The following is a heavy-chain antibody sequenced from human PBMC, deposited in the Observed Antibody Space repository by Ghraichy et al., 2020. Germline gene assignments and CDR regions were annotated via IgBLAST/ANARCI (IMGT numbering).Heavy chain of an antibody. CDR1: GGSISSSSYY. D-gene: IGHD4-17*01. J-gene: IGHJ5*02. V-gene: IGHV4-39*07. Sequence: SETLSLTCTVSGGSISSSSYYWGWIRQPPGKGLEWIGSIYYSGSTYYNPSLKSRVTISVDTSKNQFSLKLSSVTAADTAVYYCARQFYPSTVNWENLSNWFDPWGQGTLVTVSS. CDR3: ARQFYPSTVNWENLSNWFDP. CDR2: IYYSGST.